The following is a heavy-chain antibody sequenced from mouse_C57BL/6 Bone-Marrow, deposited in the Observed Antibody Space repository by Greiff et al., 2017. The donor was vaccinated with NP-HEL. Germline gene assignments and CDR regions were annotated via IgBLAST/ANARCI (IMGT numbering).Heavy chain of an antibody. J-gene: IGHJ2*01. CDR1: GYTFTSYW. Sequence: QVQLQQPGAELVMPGASVKLSCKASGYTFTSYWMHWVKQRPGQGLEWIGEIDPSDSYTNYNQQFKGKSTLTVDKSSSAAYMQLSSLTSEDSAVYYGARPVRLRRGYFDYWGQGTTLTVSS. V-gene: IGHV1-69*01. D-gene: IGHD2-4*01. CDR2: IDPSDSYT. CDR3: ARPVRLRRGYFDY.